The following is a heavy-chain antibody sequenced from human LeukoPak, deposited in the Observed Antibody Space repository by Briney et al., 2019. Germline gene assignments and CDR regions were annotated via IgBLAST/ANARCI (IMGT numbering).Heavy chain of an antibody. V-gene: IGHV3-30*04. D-gene: IGHD3-3*01. CDR3: AKDHYGYDFWSGYPYAFDY. J-gene: IGHJ4*02. CDR2: ISYDGSKK. CDR1: GFTFSSYA. Sequence: GGSLRLSCAASGFTFSSYAMHWVRQAPGKGLEWVTVISYDGSKKYYADSVKGRFTISRDNSKDTLYLQMNSLRAEDTAVYYCAKDHYGYDFWSGYPYAFDYWGQGALVTASS.